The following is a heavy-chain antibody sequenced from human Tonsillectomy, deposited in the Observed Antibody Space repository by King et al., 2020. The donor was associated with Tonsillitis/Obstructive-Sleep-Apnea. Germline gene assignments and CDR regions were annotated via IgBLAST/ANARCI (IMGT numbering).Heavy chain of an antibody. J-gene: IGHJ4*02. CDR3: AREMDVGAYDD. CDR1: GFTVSGNS. Sequence: QLVQSGGGLIQPGGSLRLSCAASGFTVSGNSMSWVRQAPGTGLEWVSVIYSGGSTYYADSVKGRFTISRDNSKNTLYFQMNSLGAEDTAVYYCAREMDVGAYDDWGQGTLVTVSS. D-gene: IGHD1-26*01. V-gene: IGHV3-53*01. CDR2: IYSGGST.